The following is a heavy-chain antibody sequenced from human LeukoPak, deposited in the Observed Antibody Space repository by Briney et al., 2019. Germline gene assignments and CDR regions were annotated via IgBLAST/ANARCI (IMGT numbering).Heavy chain of an antibody. V-gene: IGHV4-30-4*07. J-gene: IGHJ4*02. Sequence: PSETLSLTCAVSGGSISSGAYSWSWIRQPPRKGLEWIGYVYYSGGTYYNPSLKSRVTISVDTSKNQFSLKLSSVTAADTAVYYCARVIAGSGYDSWGQGTLVTVSS. CDR1: GGSISSGAYS. CDR2: VYYSGGT. D-gene: IGHD5-12*01. CDR3: ARVIAGSGYDS.